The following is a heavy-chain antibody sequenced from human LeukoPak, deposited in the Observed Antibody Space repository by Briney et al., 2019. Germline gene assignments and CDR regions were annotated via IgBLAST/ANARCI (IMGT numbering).Heavy chain of an antibody. CDR1: GYTFTGYY. CDR2: INPNSGGT. Sequence: ASVKVSCKASGYTFTGYYMHWVRQAPGQGLEWMGWINPNSGGTNYAQKFQGRVTMTRDTSISTAYMELSRLRSDDTAVYYCARDLDYGDSGPSSDYWGQGTLVTVSS. V-gene: IGHV1-2*02. J-gene: IGHJ4*02. CDR3: ARDLDYGDSGPSSDY. D-gene: IGHD4-17*01.